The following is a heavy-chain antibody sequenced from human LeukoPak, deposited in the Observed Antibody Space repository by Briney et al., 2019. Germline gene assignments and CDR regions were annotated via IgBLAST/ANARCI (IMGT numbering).Heavy chain of an antibody. CDR1: GFTFSSYG. CDR2: IRYDGSNK. CDR3: AKVPRISGPLSWFDP. D-gene: IGHD2-15*01. Sequence: GGSLRLSCAASGFTFSSYGMHWVRQAPGKGLEWVAFIRYDGSNKYYADSVEGRFTISRDNSKNTLYLQMNSLRAEDTAVYYCAKVPRISGPLSWFDPWGQGTLVTVSS. J-gene: IGHJ5*02. V-gene: IGHV3-30*02.